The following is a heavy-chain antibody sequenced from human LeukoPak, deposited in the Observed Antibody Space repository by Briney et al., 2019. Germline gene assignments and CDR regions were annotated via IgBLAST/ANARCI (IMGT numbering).Heavy chain of an antibody. CDR3: AHRPPIAPYFDY. D-gene: IGHD6-13*01. J-gene: IGHJ4*02. CDR2: IYWNDDK. V-gene: IGHV2-5*01. Sequence: ESGPTLVKLTQTLTLTCTFSGFSLRTSGVGVGWIRQPPGKALEWLALIYWNDDKRYSPSLKSRLTITKDTSKNQVVLTMTNMDPVDTATYFCAHRPPIAPYFDYWGQGNLVIVSS. CDR1: GFSLRTSGVG.